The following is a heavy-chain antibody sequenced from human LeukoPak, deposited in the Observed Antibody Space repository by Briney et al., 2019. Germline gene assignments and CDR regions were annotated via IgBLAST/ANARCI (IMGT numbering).Heavy chain of an antibody. CDR2: ISSSSSYI. Sequence: PGGSLRLSCAASGFTFSSYSMNWVRQAPGKGLEWVSSISSSSSYIYYADSVKGRFTISRDNAKNSLYLQMNSLRAEDTAVYYCAKAITIVRGSDYWGQGTLVTVSS. CDR1: GFTFSSYS. D-gene: IGHD3-10*01. J-gene: IGHJ4*02. V-gene: IGHV3-21*04. CDR3: AKAITIVRGSDY.